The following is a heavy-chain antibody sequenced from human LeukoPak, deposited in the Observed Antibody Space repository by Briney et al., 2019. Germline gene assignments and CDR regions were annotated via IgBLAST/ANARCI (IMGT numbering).Heavy chain of an antibody. CDR1: SDSISSGSYY. Sequence: SETLSLTCTVSSDSISSGSYYWSLIRQPAGKELEWIGRIHTSGSTDYNPSLRSRVTISLDTSKNHFSLQLSSVTAADTAVYYCARGVSQVRGMWFDPWGQGTLVTVSS. D-gene: IGHD3-10*01. CDR3: ARGVSQVRGMWFDP. J-gene: IGHJ5*02. V-gene: IGHV4-61*02. CDR2: IHTSGST.